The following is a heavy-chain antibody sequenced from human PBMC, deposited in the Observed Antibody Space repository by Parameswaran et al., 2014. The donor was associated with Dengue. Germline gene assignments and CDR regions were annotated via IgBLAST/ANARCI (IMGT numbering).Heavy chain of an antibody. V-gene: IGHV3-7*01. CDR3: ARDTGGNLDY. Sequence: ESLKISCGASGFIFSTSWMAWVRQAPGKGLEWVANIKHDGREKNYVDSVKGRFSISRDNAQNSLYLQMNSLRAEDTAVYYCARDTGGNLDYWGQGTLVTVSS. D-gene: IGHD4-23*01. J-gene: IGHJ4*02. CDR2: IKHDGREK. CDR1: GFIFSTSW.